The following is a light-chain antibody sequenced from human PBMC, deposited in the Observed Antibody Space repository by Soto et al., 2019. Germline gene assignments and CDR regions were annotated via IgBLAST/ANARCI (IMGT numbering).Light chain of an antibody. J-gene: IGKJ5*01. CDR2: TAS. CDR1: QSISNY. CDR3: QQSDGAPIT. Sequence: DIQMTQSPASLSASVGDRVTITCRASQSISNYLNWYQHKPGKAPKLLIYTASTLQSGVPSRFSGSGSGTDFILTISSLQPDDFATYYCQQSDGAPITFGQGTRLEIK. V-gene: IGKV1-39*01.